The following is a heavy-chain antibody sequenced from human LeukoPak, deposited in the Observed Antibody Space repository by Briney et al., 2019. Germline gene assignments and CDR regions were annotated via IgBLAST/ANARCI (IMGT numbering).Heavy chain of an antibody. CDR3: ARGGIVVVPAAHSDFDY. J-gene: IGHJ4*02. D-gene: IGHD2-2*01. Sequence: GGSLRLSCAASGFTFSSYSMNWVRQAPGKGLEWVSYISSSSSTIYYADSVKGRFTISRDNAKNSLYLQMNSLRDEDTAVYYCARGGIVVVPAAHSDFDYWGRGTLVTVSS. CDR2: ISSSSSTI. V-gene: IGHV3-48*02. CDR1: GFTFSSYS.